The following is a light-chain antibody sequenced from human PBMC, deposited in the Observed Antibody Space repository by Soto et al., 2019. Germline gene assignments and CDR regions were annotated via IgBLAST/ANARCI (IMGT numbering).Light chain of an antibody. CDR1: QGISSY. J-gene: IGKJ4*01. CDR3: QQLNSYPLT. Sequence: IQLTQSPSSLSASVGDRVTIPCRASQGISSYLAWYPQKPGKAPKLLISAASTLQSGVPSRFSGSGSGTDFTLTISRLQPDDFATYYCQQLNSYPLTFGGGIKVEIK. V-gene: IGKV1-9*01. CDR2: AAS.